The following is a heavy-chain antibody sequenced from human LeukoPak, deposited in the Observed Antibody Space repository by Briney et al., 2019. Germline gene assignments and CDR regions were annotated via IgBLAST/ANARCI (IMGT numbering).Heavy chain of an antibody. V-gene: IGHV4-59*01. Sequence: SETLSLTCTVSGGSISSYYWSWIRQLPGKGLEWIGYIYYSGSTNYNPSLKSRVTISVDTSKNQFSLKLSSVTAADTAVYYCARVPWFGESGFDYWGQGTLVTVSS. CDR1: GGSISSYY. J-gene: IGHJ4*02. CDR2: IYYSGST. D-gene: IGHD3-10*01. CDR3: ARVPWFGESGFDY.